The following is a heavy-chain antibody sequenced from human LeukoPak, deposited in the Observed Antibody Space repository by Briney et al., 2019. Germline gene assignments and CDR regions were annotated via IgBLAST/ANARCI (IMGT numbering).Heavy chain of an antibody. CDR3: AGSKYYGNLGDAFDI. CDR2: IYPGDSDT. Sequence: GESLKISCKGSGYSFTSYWIGWVRQMPGKGLEWMGIIYPGDSDTRYSPSFQGQVTISADKSISTAYLQWSSLKASDTAMYYCAGSKYYGNLGDAFDIWGQGTMVTVSS. D-gene: IGHD3-10*01. CDR1: GYSFTSYW. V-gene: IGHV5-51*01. J-gene: IGHJ3*02.